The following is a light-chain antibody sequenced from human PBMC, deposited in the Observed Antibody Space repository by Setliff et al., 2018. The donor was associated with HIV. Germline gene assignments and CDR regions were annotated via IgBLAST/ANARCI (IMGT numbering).Light chain of an antibody. CDR1: ATDVGNYES. J-gene: IGLJ2*01. V-gene: IGLV2-23*02. CDR3: CSYVFGDTWI. Sequence: QSALTQPASVSGSPGQSITISCTGGATDVGNYESVSWYQHHPGEVPKLIIYDVNKRPSGISNRFSGSKTGNSASLTISGLHTEDEADYYCCSYVFGDTWIFGGGTKSPS. CDR2: DVN.